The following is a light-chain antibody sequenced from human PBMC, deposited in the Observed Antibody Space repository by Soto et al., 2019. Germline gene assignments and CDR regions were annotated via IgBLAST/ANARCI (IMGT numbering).Light chain of an antibody. V-gene: IGLV2-14*01. CDR2: KVS. CDR3: TSYKSKSTGV. J-gene: IGLJ1*01. CDR1: TSDVGGYNY. Sequence: QSALTQPASASGTPGQWFTISCTGTTSDVGGYNYVSWHQQHPGKAPKLIIYKVSRRPSGVSNRFAGSKSGNTASLTISGLQAEDEADYYCTSYKSKSTGVFGPGTKLSVL.